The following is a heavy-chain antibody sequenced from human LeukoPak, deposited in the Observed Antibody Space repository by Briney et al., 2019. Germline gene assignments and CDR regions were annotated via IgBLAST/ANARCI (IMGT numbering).Heavy chain of an antibody. J-gene: IGHJ6*03. D-gene: IGHD6-13*01. CDR2: IKQDGSEK. V-gene: IGHV3-7*01. CDR1: GFTFSSFT. CDR3: ARGEDSAAGEYSYYYYLDV. Sequence: PGGSLRLSCTASGFTFSSFTMNWVRQAPGKGLEWVGNIKQDGSEKYYVDSVKGRFTISRDNAKNSLYLQMNSLRAEDTAVYYCARGEDSAAGEYSYYYYLDVWGKGTTVTVSS.